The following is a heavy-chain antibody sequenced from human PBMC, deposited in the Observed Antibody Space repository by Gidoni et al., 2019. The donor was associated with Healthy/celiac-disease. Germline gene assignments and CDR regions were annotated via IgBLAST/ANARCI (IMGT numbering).Heavy chain of an antibody. D-gene: IGHD6-13*01. CDR2: IIPIFGTA. CDR3: ARVRGGSRAYYYMDV. V-gene: IGHV1-69*01. J-gene: IGHJ6*03. Sequence: GQGLEWMGGIIPIFGTANYAQKFQGRVTITADESTSTAYMELSSLRSEDTAVYYCARVRGGSRAYYYMDVWGKGTTVTVSS.